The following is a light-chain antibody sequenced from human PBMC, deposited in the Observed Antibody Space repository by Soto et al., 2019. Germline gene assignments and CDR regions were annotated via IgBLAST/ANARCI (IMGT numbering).Light chain of an antibody. CDR1: QSVGSN. Sequence: EIVMTQSPATLSVSPGERATLSCRASQSVGSNLAWYQQKPGQAPRLLIYGASTRATGIPARFSGSGSGTEFTLTISSLQSEDFAVYYCQHYNNWPSYTFGQGTKLEIK. V-gene: IGKV3-15*01. CDR3: QHYNNWPSYT. J-gene: IGKJ2*01. CDR2: GAS.